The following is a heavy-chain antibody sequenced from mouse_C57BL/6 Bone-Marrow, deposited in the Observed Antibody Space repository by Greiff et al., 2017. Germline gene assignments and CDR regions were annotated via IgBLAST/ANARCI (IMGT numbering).Heavy chain of an antibody. V-gene: IGHV1-81*01. CDR1: GYTFTSYG. Sequence: QVHVKQSGAELARPGASVKLSCKASGYTFTSYGISWVKQRTGQGLEWIGEIFPRSGTTYYNEKFKGKATLTADKSSSTAYMELRSLTSEDSAVYFCARPSTVVTNYYARDYWCQGTSVTVSS. D-gene: IGHD1-1*01. CDR2: IFPRSGTT. CDR3: ARPSTVVTNYYARDY. J-gene: IGHJ4*01.